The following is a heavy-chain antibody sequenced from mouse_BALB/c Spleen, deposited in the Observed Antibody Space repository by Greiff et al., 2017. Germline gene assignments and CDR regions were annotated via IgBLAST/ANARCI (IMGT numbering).Heavy chain of an antibody. CDR1: GYTFTSYW. J-gene: IGHJ1*01. CDR3: TRGLRDWYFDV. Sequence: VQLQQPGAELVRPGTSVKLSCKASGYTFTSYWINWVKQRPGQGLEWIGNIYPSDSYTNYNHKFKDKATLTVDKSSTTAYMQLSSPTSEDSAVYYCTRGLRDWYFDVWGAGTTVTVSS. V-gene: IGHV1-69*02. CDR2: IYPSDSYT. D-gene: IGHD3-1*01.